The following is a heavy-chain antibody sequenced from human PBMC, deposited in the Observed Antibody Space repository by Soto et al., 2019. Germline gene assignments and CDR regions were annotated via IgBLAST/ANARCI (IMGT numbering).Heavy chain of an antibody. Sequence: ESGGGVVQPGWSLGLSCAASGFTFGSYGMHWVRQAPGKGPEWVAVISWDGGKKYYADSVKGRFTISRDNSKNTLFLQMNSLRAEDTAIYYCAKVEYSSGWYGYFDSWGQGTLVTVSS. CDR3: AKVEYSSGWYGYFDS. J-gene: IGHJ4*02. D-gene: IGHD6-19*01. CDR1: GFTFGSYG. CDR2: ISWDGGKK. V-gene: IGHV3-30*18.